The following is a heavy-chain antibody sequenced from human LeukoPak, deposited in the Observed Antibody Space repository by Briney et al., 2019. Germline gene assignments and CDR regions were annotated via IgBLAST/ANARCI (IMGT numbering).Heavy chain of an antibody. CDR3: ARGRFKDIVAMTYYFDY. J-gene: IGHJ4*02. Sequence: ASVKVSCKASGYTFTGHYMHWVRQAPGQGLEWMGWINPNSGGTNYAQKFQGWVTMTRDTSISTAYMELSRLRSDDTAVYYCARGRFKDIVAMTYYFDYWGQGTLVTVSS. CDR1: GYTFTGHY. D-gene: IGHD5-12*01. CDR2: INPNSGGT. V-gene: IGHV1-2*04.